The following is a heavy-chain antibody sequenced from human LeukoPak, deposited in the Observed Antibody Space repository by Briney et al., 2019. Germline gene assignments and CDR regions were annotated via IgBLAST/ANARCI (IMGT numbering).Heavy chain of an antibody. V-gene: IGHV3-30*03. CDR3: ARPISPYSGSYDFDY. D-gene: IGHD1-26*01. CDR2: ISDDGKKK. J-gene: IGHJ4*02. Sequence: GGSLRLSCAASGFTFTSYGMHWVRQAPGKGLEWVALISDDGKKKVYADPVKGRFTISRDNAKNTLYLQMNSLRAEDTAVYYCARPISPYSGSYDFDYWGQGTLVTVSS. CDR1: GFTFTSYG.